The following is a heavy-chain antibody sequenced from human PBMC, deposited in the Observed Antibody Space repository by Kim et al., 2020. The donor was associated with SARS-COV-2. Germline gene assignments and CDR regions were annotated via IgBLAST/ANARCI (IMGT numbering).Heavy chain of an antibody. V-gene: IGHV4-61*01. CDR2: IYYSGST. D-gene: IGHD6-19*01. J-gene: IGHJ5*02. CDR3: ARGLRGWPPNQFDP. Sequence: SETLSLTCTVSGGSVSSGSYYWSWIRQPPGKGLEWIGYIYYSGSTNYNPSLKSRVTISVDTSKNQFSLKLSSVTAADTAVYYCARGLRGWPPNQFDPWGQGPLVTVSS. CDR1: GGSVSSGSYY.